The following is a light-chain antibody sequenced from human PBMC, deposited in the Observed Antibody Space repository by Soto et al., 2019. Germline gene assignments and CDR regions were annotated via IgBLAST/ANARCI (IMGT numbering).Light chain of an antibody. CDR1: QSVTTN. CDR3: EQYGSSPRT. V-gene: IGKV3-20*01. J-gene: IGKJ1*01. Sequence: TQSPATLSVSPGERATLSFRASQSVTTNMAWYQQKPGQAPRLLIYGISIRATGIPGRFSGSGSGTDFTLTISRLEPEDFAVYYCEQYGSSPRTFGQGTKVDIK. CDR2: GIS.